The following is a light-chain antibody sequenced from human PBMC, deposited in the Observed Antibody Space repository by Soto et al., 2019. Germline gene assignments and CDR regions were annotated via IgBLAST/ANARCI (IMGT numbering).Light chain of an antibody. CDR1: LSVSSY. V-gene: IGKV3-11*01. J-gene: IGKJ5*01. CDR2: DAS. CDR3: QQRSNWPIT. Sequence: FALTQSPSTLSLSTGERATLSCRTSLSVSSYLAWYQQKPGQAPRLLIYDASNRATGIPARFSGSGSGTDFTLTISSLEPEDFAVYYCQQRSNWPITFGQGTRLEIK.